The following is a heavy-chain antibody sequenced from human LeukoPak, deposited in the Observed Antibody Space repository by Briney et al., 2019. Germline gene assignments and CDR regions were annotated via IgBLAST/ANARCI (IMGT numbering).Heavy chain of an antibody. Sequence: ASVKVSXKASGYTFTSYGISWVRQAPGQGLEWIGWISAYNGNTNYAQKFQGRVTTTTDTSTSTAYMELRSLRSDDTAVYYCARFSGVLVPDDYWGQGTLVTVSS. CDR1: GYTFTSYG. V-gene: IGHV1-18*01. CDR2: ISAYNGNT. J-gene: IGHJ4*02. D-gene: IGHD5-12*01. CDR3: ARFSGVLVPDDY.